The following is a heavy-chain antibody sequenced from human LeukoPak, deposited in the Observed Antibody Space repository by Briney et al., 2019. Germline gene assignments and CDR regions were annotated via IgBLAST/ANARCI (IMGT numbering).Heavy chain of an antibody. D-gene: IGHD2-2*01. CDR3: TTDRGVVVPGHRFDY. CDR2: IKSKTDGGTT. CDR1: GFTFSHAW. Sequence: GGSLRLSCAASGFTFSHAWMSWVRQAPGKGLEWVGRIKSKTDGGTTDYAAPVKGRFTISRDDSKNTLYLQMNSLKTEDTAVYYCTTDRGVVVPGHRFDYWGQGTLVTVSS. V-gene: IGHV3-15*01. J-gene: IGHJ4*02.